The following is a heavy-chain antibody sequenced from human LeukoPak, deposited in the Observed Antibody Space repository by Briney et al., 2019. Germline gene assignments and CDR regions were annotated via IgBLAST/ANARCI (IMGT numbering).Heavy chain of an antibody. D-gene: IGHD6-19*01. Sequence: PGGSLRLSCAASGFTFSSYGMHWVRQAPGKGLEWVAFIRYDGGNKYYADSVKGRFTISRDNSKNTLYLQMNSLRAEDTAVYYCATDTRSGWYDAFDTWGQGTMVTVSS. CDR3: ATDTRSGWYDAFDT. V-gene: IGHV3-30*02. CDR1: GFTFSSYG. J-gene: IGHJ3*02. CDR2: IRYDGGNK.